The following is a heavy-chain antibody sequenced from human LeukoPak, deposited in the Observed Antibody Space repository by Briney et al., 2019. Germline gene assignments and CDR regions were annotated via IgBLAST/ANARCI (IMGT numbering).Heavy chain of an antibody. V-gene: IGHV4-39*07. Sequence: PSETLSLTCTVSGGSISSSSYYWGWIRQPPGKGLEWIGSIYYSGSTYYNPSLKSRVTISVDTSKNQFSLKLSSVTAADTAVYYCASRSGGQQLVRDWGQGTLVTVSS. J-gene: IGHJ4*02. CDR2: IYYSGST. CDR1: GGSISSSSYY. D-gene: IGHD6-13*01. CDR3: ASRSGGQQLVRD.